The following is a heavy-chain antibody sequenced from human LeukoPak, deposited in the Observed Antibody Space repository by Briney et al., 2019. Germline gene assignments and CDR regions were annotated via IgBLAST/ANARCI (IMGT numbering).Heavy chain of an antibody. D-gene: IGHD2-2*01. CDR1: NGSISSGSYY. J-gene: IGHJ4*02. Sequence: SETLSLTCTVSNGSISSGSYYWSWIRQPAGKGLEWIGRIYISGSTNYNPSLKSRVTISIDTSKNQFSLKLSSVTAADTAVYYCARRCSSTSCYDGDFDYWGQGTLVTVSS. V-gene: IGHV4-61*02. CDR3: ARRCSSTSCYDGDFDY. CDR2: IYISGST.